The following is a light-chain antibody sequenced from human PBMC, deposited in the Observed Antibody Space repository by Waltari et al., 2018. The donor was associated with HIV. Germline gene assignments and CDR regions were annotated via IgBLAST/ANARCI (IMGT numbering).Light chain of an antibody. J-gene: IGLJ3*02. V-gene: IGLV1-44*01. Sequence: QSVLTQPPSASGTPGQRVTVSCSGSSSNIGSNTVTWFQQLPGTAPKLLIYSNNPLPSGVPVRFSGSKSGTSASLAITGLQSEDEAHYYCAAWDDSLNGWVFGGGTKLTVL. CDR3: AAWDDSLNGWV. CDR1: SSNIGSNT. CDR2: SNN.